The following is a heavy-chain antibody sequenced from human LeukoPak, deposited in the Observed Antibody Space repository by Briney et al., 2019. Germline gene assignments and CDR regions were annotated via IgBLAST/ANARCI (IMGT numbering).Heavy chain of an antibody. CDR3: AFDI. CDR1: GGSFSGYY. J-gene: IGHJ3*02. CDR2: IKQDGSEK. Sequence: ETLSLTCAVYGGSFSGYYWSWVRQAPGKGLEWVANIKQDGSEKYYVDSVRGRFTISRDSAKNSLYLQMNSLRAEDTAVYSDAFDIWGQGTMVTFSS. V-gene: IGHV3-7*01.